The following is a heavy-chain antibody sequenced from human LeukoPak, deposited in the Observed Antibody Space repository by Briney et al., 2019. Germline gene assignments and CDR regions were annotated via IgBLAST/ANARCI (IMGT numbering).Heavy chain of an antibody. J-gene: IGHJ4*02. CDR2: TTDSGGST. V-gene: IGHV3-23*01. CDR1: GFSFSAYA. Sequence: GGSLTLSCAASGFSFSAYAMTWLRQAPGKGLEWVSTTTDSGGSTHYADAVKGRFTMSRDNSKNTLYLQLNSLRDEDTAVYYCARDVSMDIGGSDCWGPGTLVTVSS. D-gene: IGHD2-2*03. CDR3: ARDVSMDIGGSDC.